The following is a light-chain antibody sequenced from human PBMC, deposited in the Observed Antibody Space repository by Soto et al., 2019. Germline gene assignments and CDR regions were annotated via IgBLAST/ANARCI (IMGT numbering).Light chain of an antibody. V-gene: IGLV1-44*01. CDR1: SPNIGSNT. J-gene: IGLJ2*01. CDR3: AAWDDSLNGPL. CDR2: FNN. Sequence: QSVLTQPPSASGTPGQRVTISCSGSSPNIGSNTVNWYQQLPGTAPKLLIYFNNQRPSGVPDRFSGSKSGTSASLAISGLQSEDEADYYCAAWDDSLNGPLFGGGTKLTVL.